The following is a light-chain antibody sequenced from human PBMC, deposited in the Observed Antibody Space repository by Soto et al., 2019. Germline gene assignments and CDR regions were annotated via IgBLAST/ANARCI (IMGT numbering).Light chain of an antibody. CDR1: QSISSY. Sequence: DIQMTQSPSSLSASVGDSVTITCRASQSISSYLNWYQQKPWKAPKLLLYAASSLQSGAPSRFGGSGYGAEFTLTISSLQAEDLANSSCQQSYATPYTFGQGTKVQIK. J-gene: IGKJ2*01. CDR3: QQSYATPYT. CDR2: AAS. V-gene: IGKV1-39*01.